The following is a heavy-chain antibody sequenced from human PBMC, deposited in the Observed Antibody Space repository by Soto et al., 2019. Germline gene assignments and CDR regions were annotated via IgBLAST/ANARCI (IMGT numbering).Heavy chain of an antibody. CDR3: ATDPRTARPSDMDV. Sequence: GESLKISCATSGFIFSNFGMHWVRQAPGKGLEWVAVIWYDGSNAVSADSVKGRFTISRDNSKNTLYLQMSGLRSEDTAVYYCATDPRTARPSDMDVWGQGTTVTVSS. J-gene: IGHJ6*02. CDR2: IWYDGSNA. V-gene: IGHV3-33*08. D-gene: IGHD6-6*01. CDR1: GFIFSNFG.